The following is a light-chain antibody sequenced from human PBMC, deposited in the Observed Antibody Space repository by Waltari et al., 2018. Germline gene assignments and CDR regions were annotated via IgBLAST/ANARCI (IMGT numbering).Light chain of an antibody. CDR3: QQYFTTPRA. J-gene: IGKJ1*01. Sequence: DIVMTQSPDSLALSLGERATINCRSSQSLLFSSNHKTYLAWYQKKPGQPPKLLIYWASTRDSGVPDRFSGSGSGIDFTLTISGLQAEDVAVYYCQQYFTTPRAFGQGTKVEIK. CDR1: QSLLFSSNHKTY. CDR2: WAS. V-gene: IGKV4-1*01.